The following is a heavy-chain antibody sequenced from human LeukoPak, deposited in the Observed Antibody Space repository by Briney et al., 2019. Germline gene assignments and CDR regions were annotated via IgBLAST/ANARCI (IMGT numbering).Heavy chain of an antibody. CDR3: ARAGXXXXXWFXX. Sequence: ASVKVSYKASGYTFTSYAMHWVRQAPGQRLEWMGWINAGNGXXXXSXXFQGRVTITRDTSASTAYMELSSLRSEDTAVYYCARAGXXXXXWFXXWGQGTXVTVSS. CDR1: GYTFTSYA. J-gene: IGHJ5*02. CDR2: INAGNGXX. V-gene: IGHV1-3*01.